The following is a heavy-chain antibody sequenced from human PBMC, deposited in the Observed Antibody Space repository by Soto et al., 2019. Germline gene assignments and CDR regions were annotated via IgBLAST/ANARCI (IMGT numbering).Heavy chain of an antibody. D-gene: IGHD2-2*01. Sequence: QITLKESGPTLVKPTQTLTLTCTFSGFSLSTSGVGVGWIRQPPGKALEWLALIYWDDDKRYSPSLKSRVTMTKDTSKHQVVLTMTDMDSVDTATHYCAHRLVVVGWAACDIWGQGTMVTVSS. V-gene: IGHV2-5*02. CDR1: GFSLSTSGVG. J-gene: IGHJ3*02. CDR3: AHRLVVVGWAACDI. CDR2: IYWDDDK.